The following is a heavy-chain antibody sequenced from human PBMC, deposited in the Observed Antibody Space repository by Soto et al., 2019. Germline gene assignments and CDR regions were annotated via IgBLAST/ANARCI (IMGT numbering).Heavy chain of an antibody. CDR1: GFTLSSYW. D-gene: IGHD3-22*01. CDR2: IKQDGIEK. Sequence: GGSLRLTGEACGFTLSSYWISWVRQVSWKGLEWLANIKQDGIEKYYVASVKGRFTISRDNAKKSLYLQMNSLRAEDTAVYYCARGRDRSAYRFDYWGQGTLFTVCS. J-gene: IGHJ4*02. CDR3: ARGRDRSAYRFDY. V-gene: IGHV3-7*01.